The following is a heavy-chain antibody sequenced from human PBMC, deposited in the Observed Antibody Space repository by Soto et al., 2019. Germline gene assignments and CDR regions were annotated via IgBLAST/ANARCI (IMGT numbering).Heavy chain of an antibody. D-gene: IGHD2-15*01. CDR3: ARDQGGPFDY. CDR1: GGSFSGYY. CDR2: INHSGST. V-gene: IGHV4-34*01. Sequence: SETLSLTCAVYGGSFSGYYLSWIRQPPGKGLEWIGEINHSGSTNFNPSLESRVTLSVDTSKNQLSLKLSSVTAADTAVYYCARDQGGPFDYWGQGTLVTVSS. J-gene: IGHJ4*02.